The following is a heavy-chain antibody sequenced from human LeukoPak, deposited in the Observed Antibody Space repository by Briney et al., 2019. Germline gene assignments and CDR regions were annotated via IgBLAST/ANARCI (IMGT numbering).Heavy chain of an antibody. V-gene: IGHV1-69*04. CDR1: RGTFSSYA. D-gene: IGHD5-18*01. Sequence: SVKVSCKASRGTFSSYAISWVRQAPGQGLEWMGRIIPILGIANYAQKFQGRVTITADKSTSTAYMELSSLRSEDTAVYYCARVSLGIQLWLRGFKYYFDYWGQGTLVTVSS. CDR2: IIPILGIA. CDR3: ARVSLGIQLWLRGFKYYFDY. J-gene: IGHJ4*02.